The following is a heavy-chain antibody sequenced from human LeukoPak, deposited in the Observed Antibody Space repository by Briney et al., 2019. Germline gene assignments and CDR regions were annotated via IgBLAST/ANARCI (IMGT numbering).Heavy chain of an antibody. CDR2: ISASSSSST. D-gene: IGHD3-22*01. CDR1: GFTFSSYA. Sequence: PGGSLRLSCAASGFTFSSYAMTWVRQAPGKGLQWVSLISASSSSSTFYADSVKGRFTISRDNSKNTLYLQMNSLRAEDTALYYCAKTPGYYSQPYYFDYWGQGTLVTVSS. CDR3: AKTPGYYSQPYYFDY. J-gene: IGHJ4*02. V-gene: IGHV3-23*01.